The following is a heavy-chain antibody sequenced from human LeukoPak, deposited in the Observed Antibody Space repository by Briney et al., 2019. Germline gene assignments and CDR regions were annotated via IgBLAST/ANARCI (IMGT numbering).Heavy chain of an antibody. V-gene: IGHV4-39*07. J-gene: IGHJ6*03. CDR3: ARVIWSDSSGYYYGYYYYYMDV. D-gene: IGHD3-22*01. CDR1: GGSISSSSYY. Sequence: PSETLSLTCTVSGGSISSSSYYWGWIRQPPGKGLEWIGSIYYSGSTYYNPSLKSRVTISVDTSKNQFSLKLSSVTAADTAVYYCARVIWSDSSGYYYGYYYYYMDVWGKGTTVTVSS. CDR2: IYYSGST.